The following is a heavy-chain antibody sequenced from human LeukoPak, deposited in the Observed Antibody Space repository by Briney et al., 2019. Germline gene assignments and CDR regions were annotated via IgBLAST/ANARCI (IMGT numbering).Heavy chain of an antibody. V-gene: IGHV3-23*01. CDR3: ARVGSYSYFDY. CDR1: GFTFSSYA. CDR2: IRDSGSST. J-gene: IGHJ4*02. Sequence: GGSLRLSCAASGFTFSSYAMSWVRQAPGKGLEWVSAIRDSGSSTHYADSVKGRFTISRDNSKNTLYLQMNSLRAEDTAVYYCARVGSYSYFDYWGQGTLVTVSS. D-gene: IGHD1-26*01.